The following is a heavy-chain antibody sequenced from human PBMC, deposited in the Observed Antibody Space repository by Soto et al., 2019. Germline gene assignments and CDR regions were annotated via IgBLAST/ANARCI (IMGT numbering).Heavy chain of an antibody. CDR1: GGTFSTYG. J-gene: IGHJ3*01. CDR3: ARVDVGVRSESPFGF. V-gene: IGHV1-69*08. CDR2: IIPILDTT. Sequence: QLVQSGAEVKKPGSSVKVSCQVSGGTFSTYGITWVRQAPGQGLEWMGRIIPILDTTDYLQKFQGRVTITAVSTTNTAYTAWSSLRSDGTVLYYCARVDVGVRSESPFGFCGQGTMVTVSS. D-gene: IGHD3-10*02.